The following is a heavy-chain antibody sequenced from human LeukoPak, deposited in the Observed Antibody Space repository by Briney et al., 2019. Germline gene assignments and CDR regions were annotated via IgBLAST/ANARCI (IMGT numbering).Heavy chain of an antibody. D-gene: IGHD3-3*01. CDR3: ARAHPTYYDFWSGYYTDKGAFDI. CDR1: GGSFSGYY. Sequence: SETLSLTCAVYGGSFSGYYWSWIRQPPGKGLEWIGEINHSGSTNYNPSLKSRVTISVDTSKNQFSLKLSSVTAADTAVCYCARAHPTYYDFWSGYYTDKGAFDIWGQGTMVTVSS. CDR2: INHSGST. V-gene: IGHV4-34*01. J-gene: IGHJ3*02.